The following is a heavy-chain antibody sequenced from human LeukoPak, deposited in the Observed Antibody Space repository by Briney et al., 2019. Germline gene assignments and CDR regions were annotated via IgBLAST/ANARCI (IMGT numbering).Heavy chain of an antibody. Sequence: PSETLSLTCAVYGGSFSGYYWSWIRQPPGKGLEWIGEINHSGSTNYNPSLKSRVTISVDTSKNQFSLKLSSVTAADTAVYYCAKDRWFDYWGQGTLVTVSS. CDR1: GGSFSGYY. CDR2: INHSGST. D-gene: IGHD3-16*02. CDR3: AKDRWFDY. J-gene: IGHJ4*02. V-gene: IGHV4-34*01.